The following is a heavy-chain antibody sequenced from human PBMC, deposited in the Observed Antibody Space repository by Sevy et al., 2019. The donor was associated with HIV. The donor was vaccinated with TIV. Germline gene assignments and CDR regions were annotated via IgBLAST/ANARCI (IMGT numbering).Heavy chain of an antibody. CDR2: ISSSGSTI. Sequence: GGSLRLSCAASGFTFSDYYMSWIRQAAGKGLEWVSYISSSGSTIYYADSVKGRFTISRDNAKNSLNLQMKSLRAEDTAVYYCARDIGRWDDSSAWAFDIWGQGTMVTVSS. CDR3: ARDIGRWDDSSAWAFDI. V-gene: IGHV3-11*04. J-gene: IGHJ3*02. D-gene: IGHD3-22*01. CDR1: GFTFSDYY.